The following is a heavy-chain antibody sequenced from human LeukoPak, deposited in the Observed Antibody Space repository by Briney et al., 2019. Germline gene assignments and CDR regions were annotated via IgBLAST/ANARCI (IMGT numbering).Heavy chain of an antibody. CDR1: GYRFTSYW. V-gene: IGHV5-51*01. D-gene: IGHD2-2*02. Sequence: GESLKISCKGSGYRFTSYWIGWVRQMPGKGLEWMGIIYPGDSDTRYSPSFQGQVTISADKSISTAYLQWSSLKASDTAMYYCARGGCSSTSCYNSYYYGMDVWGQGTTVTVSS. J-gene: IGHJ6*02. CDR2: IYPGDSDT. CDR3: ARGGCSSTSCYNSYYYGMDV.